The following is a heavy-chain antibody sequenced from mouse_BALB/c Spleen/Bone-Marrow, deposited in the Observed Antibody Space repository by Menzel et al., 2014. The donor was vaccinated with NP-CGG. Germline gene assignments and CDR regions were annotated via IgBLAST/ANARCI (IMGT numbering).Heavy chain of an antibody. CDR3: ARGGNNFAWFAY. CDR2: VDPSDGYT. D-gene: IGHD1-3*01. V-gene: IGHV1-69*02. J-gene: IGHJ3*01. Sequence: VQLQQSGAELVTPGASVKLSCKASGYTFTTYWMHWVKQRPGHGLEWIGQVDPSDGYTNYSQIFKGKATLTVDKSSSTAYMQLSSLSSEDSAVYYCARGGNNFAWFAYWGQGTLVTVSA. CDR1: GYTFTTYW.